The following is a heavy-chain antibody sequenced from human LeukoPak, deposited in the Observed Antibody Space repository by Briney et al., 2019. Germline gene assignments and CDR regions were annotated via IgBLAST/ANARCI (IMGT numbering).Heavy chain of an antibody. D-gene: IGHD5/OR15-5a*01. CDR2: ITGSGDAT. Sequence: GGSLRLSCAASGFTFTSAMRWVRQAPGKGLGWVSSITGSGDATFYSETVRGRCTISRDNSKNTLYLEMNSLRAEDTAVYYCAKGVSQPKYYFEYWGRGTLVTVSS. V-gene: IGHV3-23*01. J-gene: IGHJ4*02. CDR3: AKGVSQPKYYFEY. CDR1: GFTFTSA.